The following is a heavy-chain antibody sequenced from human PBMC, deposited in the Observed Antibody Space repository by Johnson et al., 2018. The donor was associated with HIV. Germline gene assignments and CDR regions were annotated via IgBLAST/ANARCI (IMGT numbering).Heavy chain of an antibody. CDR2: ISWNSGSI. D-gene: IGHD6-13*01. CDR1: GFTFDDYA. V-gene: IGHV3-9*01. J-gene: IGHJ3*02. CDR3: AKDKAAGAGAFDI. Sequence: VQLVESGGGLVQPGRSLRLSCAASGFTFDDYAMHWVRQAPGKGLEWVSGISWNSGSIGYADSVKGRFTISRDNAKNSLYLQMNSLRAEDTALYYCAKDKAAGAGAFDIWGQGTMVTVSS.